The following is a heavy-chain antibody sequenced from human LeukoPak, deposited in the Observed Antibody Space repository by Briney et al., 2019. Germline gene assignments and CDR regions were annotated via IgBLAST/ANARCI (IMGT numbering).Heavy chain of an antibody. D-gene: IGHD3-10*01. CDR2: IIPIFGTA. CDR1: GGTFSSYA. V-gene: IGHV1-69*06. J-gene: IGHJ4*02. CDR3: ARSLITMVRGVIISAIDY. Sequence: ASVKVSCKASGGTFSSYAISWVRQAPGQGLEWMGGIIPIFGTANYAQKFRGRVTITADKSTSTAYMELSSLRSGDTAVYYCARSLITMVRGVIISAIDYWGQGTLVTVSS.